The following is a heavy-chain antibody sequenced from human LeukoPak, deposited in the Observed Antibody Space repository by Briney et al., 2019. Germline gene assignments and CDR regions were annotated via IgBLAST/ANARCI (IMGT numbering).Heavy chain of an antibody. D-gene: IGHD2-15*01. V-gene: IGHV3-23*01. CDR2: ITGGGADT. Sequence: GGSLRLSCAASGFAFSNYAMAWVRQAPGKEPEWVSVITGGGADTYQIDSVKGRFTISRDNSKNTLYLQMNSLRAEDTAVYFCAKGTLGHCNGASCYPLDFWGQGTLVTVSS. J-gene: IGHJ4*02. CDR1: GFAFSNYA. CDR3: AKGTLGHCNGASCYPLDF.